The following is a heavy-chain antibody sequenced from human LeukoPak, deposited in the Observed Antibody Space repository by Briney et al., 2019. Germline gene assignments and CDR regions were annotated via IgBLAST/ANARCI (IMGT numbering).Heavy chain of an antibody. J-gene: IGHJ4*02. CDR1: GYTFTSYG. D-gene: IGHD3-10*01. V-gene: IGHV1-18*01. CDR3: ARVVGQLLWFGELFGYFDY. CDR2: ISAYNGNT. Sequence: ASVKASCKASGYTFTSYGISWVRQAPGQGLEWMGWISAYNGNTNYAQKLQGRVTMTTDTSTSTAYMELRSLRSDDTAVYYCARVVGQLLWFGELFGYFDYWGQGTLVTVSS.